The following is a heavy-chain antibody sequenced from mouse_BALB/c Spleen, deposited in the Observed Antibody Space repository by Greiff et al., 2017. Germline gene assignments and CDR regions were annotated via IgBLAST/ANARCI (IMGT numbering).Heavy chain of an antibody. J-gene: IGHJ4*01. V-gene: IGHV5-17*02. CDR3: ARLYGSRGAMDY. CDR2: ISSGSSTI. CDR1: GFTFSSFG. D-gene: IGHD1-1*01. Sequence: DVKLVESGGGLVQPGGSRKLSCAASGFTFSSFGMHWVRQAPEKGLEWVAYISSGSSTIYYADTVKGRFTISRDNPKNTLFLQMTSLRSEDTAMYYCARLYGSRGAMDYWGQGTSVTVSS.